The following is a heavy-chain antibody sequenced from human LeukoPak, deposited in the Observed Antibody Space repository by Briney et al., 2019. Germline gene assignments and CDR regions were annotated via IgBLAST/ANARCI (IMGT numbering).Heavy chain of an antibody. J-gene: IGHJ5*02. Sequence: SETLSLICTVSGGSISSYYWSWIRQPAGRGLEWIGRIYTSGSTNYNPSLKSRVTISVDTSKNQFSLKLSSVTAADTAVYYCTRGHPGVVRGTNWFDPWGQGTLVTVSS. V-gene: IGHV4-4*07. CDR2: IYTSGST. CDR3: TRGHPGVVRGTNWFDP. D-gene: IGHD3-10*01. CDR1: GGSISSYY.